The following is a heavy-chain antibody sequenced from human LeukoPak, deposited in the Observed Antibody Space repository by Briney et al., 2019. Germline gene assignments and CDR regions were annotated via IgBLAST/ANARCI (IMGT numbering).Heavy chain of an antibody. D-gene: IGHD6-13*01. J-gene: IGHJ5*02. V-gene: IGHV3-7*01. CDR3: AREGGSWYWNWFDP. CDR1: GFTFSSYW. Sequence: GGSLRLSCAASGFTFSSYWMSWVRQAPGKGLEWVANIKQDGSEKYYVDSVKGRFTISRDNAKNSLYLQMNSLRAEDTAVYYCAREGGSWYWNWFDPWGQGTLVTVSS. CDR2: IKQDGSEK.